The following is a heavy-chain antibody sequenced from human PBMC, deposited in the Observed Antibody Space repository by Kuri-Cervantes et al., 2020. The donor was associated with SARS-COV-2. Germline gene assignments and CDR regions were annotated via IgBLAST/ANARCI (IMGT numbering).Heavy chain of an antibody. D-gene: IGHD3-16*01. CDR1: GGSFSGYY. V-gene: IGHV4-34*01. J-gene: IGHJ5*02. CDR3: AGGWAASLGGMFDP. CDR2: INHSGST. Sequence: ESLKISCAVYGGSFSGYYWSWIRQPPGKGLGWIGEINHSGSTNYNPSLKSRVTVSVDTSKNQFSLKLSSVTAADTAVYYCAGGWAASLGGMFDPWGQGTLVTVSS.